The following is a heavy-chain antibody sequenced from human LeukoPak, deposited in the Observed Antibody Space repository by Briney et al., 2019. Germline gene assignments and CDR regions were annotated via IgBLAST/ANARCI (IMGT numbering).Heavy chain of an antibody. J-gene: IGHJ3*02. CDR1: GFTVSSNY. V-gene: IGHV3-66*01. D-gene: IGHD3-16*01. CDR3: AKDPFEASSELAFDI. CDR2: IYSGGST. Sequence: GGSLRLSCAASGFTVSSNYMSWVRQAPGKGLEWVSVIYSGGSTYYADSVKGRFTISRDNSKNTLYLQMNSLRAEDTAVYYCAKDPFEASSELAFDIWGQGTMVTVSS.